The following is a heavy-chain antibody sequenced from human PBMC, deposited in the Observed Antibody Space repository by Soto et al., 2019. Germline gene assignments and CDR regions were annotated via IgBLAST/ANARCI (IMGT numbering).Heavy chain of an antibody. J-gene: IGHJ4*02. CDR3: AQGNSRTTLY. V-gene: IGHV1-2*02. CDR2: INPNSGGT. CDR1: GDTFTGYF. Sequence: QVRLAQSGAEVKKPGASVKVSCKASGDTFTGYFVLWVRQAPGQGLDWVGWINPNSGGTNYAQKFQGRVTMTWDTSISTAYMELRRLKSDDTALYYCAQGNSRTTLYWGQGTLVTVSS. D-gene: IGHD1-7*01.